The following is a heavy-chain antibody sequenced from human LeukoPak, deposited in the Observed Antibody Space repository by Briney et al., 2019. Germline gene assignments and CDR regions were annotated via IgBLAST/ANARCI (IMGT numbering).Heavy chain of an antibody. J-gene: IGHJ4*02. V-gene: IGHV4-38-2*01. CDR2: IYHSGST. Sequence: SETLSLTCAVSGYSISSGYYWGWIRQPPWKGLEWIGSIYHSGSTYYNPSLKSRVTISVDTSKNQFSLKLSSVTAADTAVYYCARPSCRSGGSCYEDYWGQGTLVTVSS. D-gene: IGHD2-15*01. CDR3: ARPSCRSGGSCYEDY. CDR1: GYSISSGYY.